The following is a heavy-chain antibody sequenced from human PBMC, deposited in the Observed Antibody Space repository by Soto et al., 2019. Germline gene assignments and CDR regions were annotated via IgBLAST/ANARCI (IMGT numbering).Heavy chain of an antibody. CDR2: FDPEDGET. D-gene: IGHD6-13*01. J-gene: IGHJ4*02. V-gene: IGHV1-24*01. CDR1: GYTLTELS. Sequence: GASVKVSCKVSGYTLTELSMHWVRQAPGKGLEWMGGFDPEDGETINAQKFQGRVTMTEDTSTDTAYMELSSLRSEDTAVYYCATYSSSWYPFDYWGQGTLVTVSS. CDR3: ATYSSSWYPFDY.